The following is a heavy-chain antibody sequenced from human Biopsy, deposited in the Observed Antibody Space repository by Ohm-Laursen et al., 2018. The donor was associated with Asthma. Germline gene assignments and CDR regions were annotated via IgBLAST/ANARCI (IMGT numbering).Heavy chain of an antibody. CDR2: IYSGGTS. V-gene: IGHV3-53*01. CDR3: ARGDSSNWSHYYFDY. J-gene: IGHJ4*02. Sequence: LALTCAVSGFAVSRDYMFWVRQAPGKGLEWVSVIYSGGTSHTADSVRGRFTISRDYSKNTLYLQMHSLRAEDTAVYYCARGDSSNWSHYYFDYWGQGTLVTVSS. D-gene: IGHD3-22*01. CDR1: GFAVSRDY.